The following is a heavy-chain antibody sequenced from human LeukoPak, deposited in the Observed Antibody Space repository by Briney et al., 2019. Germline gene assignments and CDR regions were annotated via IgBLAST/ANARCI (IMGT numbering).Heavy chain of an antibody. CDR3: ARWTGVIDQ. CDR2: IKQDGSLA. J-gene: IGHJ4*02. V-gene: IGHV3-7*01. Sequence: GGSLRLSCAASGFTFGYYWMHWVRQAPGKGPEWVANIKQDGSLAHYLDSVKGRFTISRDNTNNSLILQMNSLVAEDTAVYYCARWTGVIDQWGQGTLVTVSS. CDR1: GFTFGYYW. D-gene: IGHD3-10*01.